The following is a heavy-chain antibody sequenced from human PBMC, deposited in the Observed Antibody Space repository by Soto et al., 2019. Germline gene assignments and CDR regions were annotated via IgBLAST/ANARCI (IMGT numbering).Heavy chain of an antibody. CDR2: INPSGGST. CDR3: ARADYYDSSGFYYDC. CDR1: GYIFTNHY. V-gene: IGHV1-46*01. D-gene: IGHD3-22*01. Sequence: QVQLVQSGAEGKKPGASVKVSCKASGYIFTNHYIHWVRQAPGQGLEWMGIINPSGGSTNYLQKFQGRITMTRDTSTITVYMELSSLRSEDTAVYFCARADYYDSSGFYYDCWGQGTLVTVSS. J-gene: IGHJ4*02.